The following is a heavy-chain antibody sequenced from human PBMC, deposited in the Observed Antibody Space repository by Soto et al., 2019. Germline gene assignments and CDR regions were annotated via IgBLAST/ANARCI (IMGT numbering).Heavy chain of an antibody. J-gene: IGHJ2*01. CDR3: ARDQGLDWYFDL. Sequence: EVQLVESGGGLVQPGGSLRLSCAASGFTFSSYDMHWVRQATGKGLEWVSAIGTAGDTYYPGSVKGRFTISRENAKSSLYLQMNSLRAEDTAVYYCARDQGLDWYFDLWGRGTLVTVSS. CDR1: GFTFSSYD. V-gene: IGHV3-13*01. CDR2: IGTAGDT. D-gene: IGHD3-16*01.